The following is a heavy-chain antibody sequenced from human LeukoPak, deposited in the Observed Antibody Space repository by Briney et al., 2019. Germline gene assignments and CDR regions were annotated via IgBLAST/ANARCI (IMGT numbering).Heavy chain of an antibody. Sequence: PGRSLRLSCAASGFIFSSYAMHWVRQAPGKGLEWVAVISYDGSNKYYADSVKGRFTISRDNSKNTLYLQMNSLRAEDTAVYYCARDLYYDSSGYYPHYWGQGTLVTVSS. D-gene: IGHD3-22*01. CDR1: GFIFSSYA. J-gene: IGHJ4*02. CDR3: ARDLYYDSSGYYPHY. V-gene: IGHV3-30-3*01. CDR2: ISYDGSNK.